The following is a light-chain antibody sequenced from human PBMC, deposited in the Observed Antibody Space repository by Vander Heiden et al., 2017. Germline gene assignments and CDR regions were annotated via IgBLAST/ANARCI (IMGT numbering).Light chain of an antibody. V-gene: IGKV1-5*03. CDR1: QSISNW. J-gene: IGKJ1*01. CDR2: KAS. CDR3: QQYNSYPRT. Sequence: ILLTLWRATLAASVGDRVTTTCRASQSISNWVAWYQQKPEKAPKLLIYKASSLESGVPSRFSGSGSGTEFTLTISSLQPDDFATYYCQQYNSYPRTFGQGTKVEIK.